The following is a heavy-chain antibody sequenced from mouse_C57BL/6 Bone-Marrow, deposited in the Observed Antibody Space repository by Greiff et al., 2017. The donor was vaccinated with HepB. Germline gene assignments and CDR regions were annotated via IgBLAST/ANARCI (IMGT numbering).Heavy chain of an antibody. V-gene: IGHV7-1*01. Sequence: EVQGVESGGGLVQSGRSLRLSCATSGFTFSDFYMEWVRQAPGKGLEWIAASRNKANDYTTEYSASVKGRFIVSRDTSQSILYLQMKALRAEDTAIYYCARDAAYYNKGGYFDVWGTGTTVTVSS. CDR2: SRNKANDYTT. J-gene: IGHJ1*03. CDR1: GFTFSDFY. CDR3: ARDAAYYNKGGYFDV. D-gene: IGHD2-5*01.